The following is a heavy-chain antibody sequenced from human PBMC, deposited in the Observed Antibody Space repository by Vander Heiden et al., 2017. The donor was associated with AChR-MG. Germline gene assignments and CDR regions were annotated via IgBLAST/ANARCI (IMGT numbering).Heavy chain of an antibody. V-gene: IGHV1-69*06. CDR1: GGIFSRYA. CDR3: AGPYYDILTGYPDAFDI. Sequence: QVQLVQSGAGVKKPGSSVKVFCTASGGIFSRYAISWVRQAPGQGLEWMGGIIPIFGTANYEQKFQGRVTITADKSTSTAYMELSSLRSEDTAVYYCAGPYYDILTGYPDAFDIWGQGTMVTVSS. CDR2: IIPIFGTA. J-gene: IGHJ3*02. D-gene: IGHD3-9*01.